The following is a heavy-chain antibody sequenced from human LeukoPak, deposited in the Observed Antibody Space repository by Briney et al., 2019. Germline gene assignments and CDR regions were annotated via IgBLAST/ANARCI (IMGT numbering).Heavy chain of an antibody. CDR2: INVRNGKI. Sequence: ASTKVSCRTSDYTFNSDGFTWVRQAPGKGLEWMGWINVRNGKIEYARKFQGRVAMTRDTSTNTVYMDLRSLRPDDTAIYYCANRGVQLYDSWGQGTLVTVSS. J-gene: IGHJ5*01. CDR1: DYTFNSDG. D-gene: IGHD2-15*01. V-gene: IGHV1-18*01. CDR3: ANRGVQLYDS.